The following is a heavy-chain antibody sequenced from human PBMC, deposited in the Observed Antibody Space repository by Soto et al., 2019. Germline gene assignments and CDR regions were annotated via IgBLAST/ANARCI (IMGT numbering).Heavy chain of an antibody. CDR3: ARGNRSGHKYYYYYYGMDV. CDR1: GGTFSSYA. D-gene: IGHD2-15*01. V-gene: IGHV1-69*06. Sequence: VASVKVSCKASGGTFSSYAISWVRQAPGQGLEWMGGIIPIFGTANYAQKFQGRVTITADKSTSTAYMELSSLRSEDTAEYYCARGNRSGHKYYYYYYGMDVWGQGTTVTVSS. CDR2: IIPIFGTA. J-gene: IGHJ6*02.